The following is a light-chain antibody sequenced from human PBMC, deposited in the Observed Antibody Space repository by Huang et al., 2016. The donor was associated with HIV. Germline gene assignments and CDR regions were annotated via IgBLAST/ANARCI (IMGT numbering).Light chain of an antibody. V-gene: IGKV1-33*01. J-gene: IGKJ2*01. CDR1: LDITNY. CDR2: AAS. Sequence: DIQMTQSPSSLSASVGARVPITCQASLDITNYLNWYQQRPGKAPKLLIYAASGLETGGPSRFSGSGSGTDFTLTISNLQPEDLATYYWQQYDNVPYTFGQGTKLEI. CDR3: QQYDNVPYT.